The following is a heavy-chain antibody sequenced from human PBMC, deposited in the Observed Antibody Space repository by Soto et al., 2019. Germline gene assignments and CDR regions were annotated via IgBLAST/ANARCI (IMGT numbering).Heavy chain of an antibody. CDR3: ARGRSDFWWGYYYYYYGMDV. Sequence: KPSETLSLTCAVYGGSFSGYYWSWIRQPPGKGLEWIGEINHSGSTNYNPSLKSRVTISVDTSKNQFPLKLSSVTAADTAVYYCARGRSDFWWGYYYYYYGMDVWGQGTTVTVSS. V-gene: IGHV4-34*01. D-gene: IGHD3-3*01. CDR1: GGSFSGYY. J-gene: IGHJ6*02. CDR2: INHSGST.